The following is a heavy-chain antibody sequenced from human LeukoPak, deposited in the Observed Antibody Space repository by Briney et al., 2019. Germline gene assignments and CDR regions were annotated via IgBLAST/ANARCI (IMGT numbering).Heavy chain of an antibody. CDR1: GFTFSSYS. Sequence: GGSLRLSCAASGFTFSSYSMSWVRQAPGKGLEWVSTISGSGGSTYYADSVKGRFTISRDNSKNTVYLQMNSLRAEDTAVYYCAKEMKNDFDYWGQGTLVTVSS. D-gene: IGHD2/OR15-2a*01. CDR3: AKEMKNDFDY. CDR2: ISGSGGST. J-gene: IGHJ4*02. V-gene: IGHV3-23*01.